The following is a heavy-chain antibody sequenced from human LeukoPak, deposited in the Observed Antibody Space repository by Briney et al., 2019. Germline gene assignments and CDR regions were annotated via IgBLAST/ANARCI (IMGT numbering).Heavy chain of an antibody. Sequence: SETLSLTCTVSGGSISSGDYYWSWIRQPPGKGLEWIGYIYYSGSTYYNPSLNSRVTISVDTSKNQFSLTLRSVTAADTAVYYCARDSGGWYARVDYWGQGTLVTVSS. CDR3: ARDSGGWYARVDY. CDR2: IYYSGST. CDR1: GGSISSGDYY. J-gene: IGHJ4*02. V-gene: IGHV4-30-4*08. D-gene: IGHD6-19*01.